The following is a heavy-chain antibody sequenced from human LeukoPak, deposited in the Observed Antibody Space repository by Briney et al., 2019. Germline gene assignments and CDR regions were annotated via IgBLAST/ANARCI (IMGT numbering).Heavy chain of an antibody. CDR3: ARGLGRVATITPFYYYSGMDV. V-gene: IGHV4-61*02. Sequence: PSETLSLTCTVSGGSISSGSYYWSWIRQPAGKGLEWIGRIYTSGSTNYNPSLKSRVPISVDTSKNQFSLKLSSVTSADTAVYYCARGLGRVATITPFYYYSGMDVWGQGTTVTVSS. J-gene: IGHJ6*02. D-gene: IGHD5-12*01. CDR2: IYTSGST. CDR1: GGSISSGSYY.